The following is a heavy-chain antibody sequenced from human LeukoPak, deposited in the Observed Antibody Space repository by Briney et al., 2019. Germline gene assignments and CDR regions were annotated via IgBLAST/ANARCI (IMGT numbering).Heavy chain of an antibody. D-gene: IGHD6-6*01. J-gene: IGHJ4*02. CDR2: IYTGGTT. V-gene: IGHV3-66*01. Sequence: GGSLRLSCTAAGFNVSDNYMSWVRQAPGRGLEFVSVIYTGGTTYYADSLKDRFTISRDDSMNTLYLQMNSLRAEDTAVYYCASARYSSSSDPFDYWGQGTLVTVSS. CDR1: GFNVSDNY. CDR3: ASARYSSSSDPFDY.